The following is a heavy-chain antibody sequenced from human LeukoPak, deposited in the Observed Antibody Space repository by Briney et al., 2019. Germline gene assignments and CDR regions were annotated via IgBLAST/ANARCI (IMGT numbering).Heavy chain of an antibody. Sequence: GGSLRLSCAASGFTFSSYGMHWVRQAPGKGLEWVAFIRYDGSNKYYADSVKGRFTISRDTSKNTLYLQMNSLRAADTAVYYCAKDWGGSRGAFDIWGQRTMVTVSS. CDR1: GFTFSSYG. CDR3: AKDWGGSRGAFDI. J-gene: IGHJ3*02. V-gene: IGHV3-30*02. CDR2: IRYDGSNK. D-gene: IGHD3-16*01.